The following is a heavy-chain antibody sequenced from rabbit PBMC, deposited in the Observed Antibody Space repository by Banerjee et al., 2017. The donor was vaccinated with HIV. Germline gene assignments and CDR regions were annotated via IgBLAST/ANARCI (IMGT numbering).Heavy chain of an antibody. J-gene: IGHJ4*01. CDR2: INTSSGST. Sequence: QSLEESGGDLVKPGAFLTLTCKVSGFDFSNDAMCWVRQAPGKGLGWIACINTSSGSTVYATWAKGRFTISRPSSTTVALQMTSLTAADTATYFCARDLAGVIGWNFDLWGPGTLVTVS. CDR1: GFDFSNDA. D-gene: IGHD4-1*01. CDR3: ARDLAGVIGWNFDL. V-gene: IGHV1S40*01.